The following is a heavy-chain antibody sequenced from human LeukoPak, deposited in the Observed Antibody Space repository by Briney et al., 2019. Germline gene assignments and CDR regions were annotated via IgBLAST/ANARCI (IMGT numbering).Heavy chain of an antibody. CDR2: IIPIFGTA. Sequence: SVKVSCKASGGTFSSYAISWVRQAPGQGLEWMGGIIPIFGTANYAQKFQGRVTITADESTSTAYMELSSLRSEDTAVYYCARGDDYSNRPFDYWGQGTLVTVSS. CDR3: ARGDDYSNRPFDY. J-gene: IGHJ4*02. CDR1: GGTFSSYA. V-gene: IGHV1-69*13. D-gene: IGHD4-11*01.